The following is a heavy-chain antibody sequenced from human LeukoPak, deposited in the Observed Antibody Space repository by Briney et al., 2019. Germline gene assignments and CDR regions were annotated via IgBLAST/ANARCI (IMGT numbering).Heavy chain of an antibody. CDR3: ARQQYDSSGYSSFGY. CDR1: GFTFSSYS. V-gene: IGHV3-21*05. D-gene: IGHD3-22*01. CDR2: ISSSSSYI. Sequence: GGSLRLSCAASGFTFSSYSMNWVRQAPGKGLEWVSYISSSSSYIYYADSVKGRFTISRDNAKNSLYLQMNSLRAEDTAVYYCARQQYDSSGYSSFGYWGQGTLVTVSS. J-gene: IGHJ4*02.